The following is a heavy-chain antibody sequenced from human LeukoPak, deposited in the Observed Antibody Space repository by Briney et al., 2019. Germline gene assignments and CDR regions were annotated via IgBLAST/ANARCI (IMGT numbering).Heavy chain of an antibody. CDR1: GYTFTSYD. CDR2: MNPNSGNT. D-gene: IGHD2-15*01. Sequence: ASVKVSCKASGYTFTSYDINWVRQATGQGLEWMGWMNPNSGNTGYAQKFQGRVTMTRNTSISTAYMELSSLRSEDTAVYYCARVARYSLDAFGIWGQGTMVTVSS. J-gene: IGHJ3*02. V-gene: IGHV1-8*01. CDR3: ARVARYSLDAFGI.